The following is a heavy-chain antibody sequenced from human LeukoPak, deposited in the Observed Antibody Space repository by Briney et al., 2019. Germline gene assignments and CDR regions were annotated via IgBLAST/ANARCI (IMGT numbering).Heavy chain of an antibody. J-gene: IGHJ6*02. CDR3: ARAGYCSSYGCYGTFYHYYGVDV. D-gene: IGHD2-2*01. Sequence: GGSLRLSCAASGFTLSSNWMNWVRQAPGKGLVWASRINNDGSSTTYADSVKGRFTISRDNAKNTLYLQMNSLRAEDTAVYYCARAGYCSSYGCYGTFYHYYGVDVWGQGTTVTVSS. V-gene: IGHV3-74*01. CDR1: GFTLSSNW. CDR2: INNDGSST.